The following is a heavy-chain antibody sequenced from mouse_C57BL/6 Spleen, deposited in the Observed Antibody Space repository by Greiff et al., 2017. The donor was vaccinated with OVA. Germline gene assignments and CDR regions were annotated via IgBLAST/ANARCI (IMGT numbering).Heavy chain of an antibody. D-gene: IGHD2-2*01. V-gene: IGHV5-9-1*02. CDR3: TRTRDGYDGAD. CDR2: ISSGGDYI. J-gene: IGHJ3*01. Sequence: EVKLMESGEGLVKPGGSLKLSCAASGFTFSSYAMSWVRQTPEKRLEWVAYISSGGDYIYYADTVKGRFTISRDNARNTLYLQMSSLKSEDTAMYYCTRTRDGYDGADWGQGTLVTVSA. CDR1: GFTFSSYA.